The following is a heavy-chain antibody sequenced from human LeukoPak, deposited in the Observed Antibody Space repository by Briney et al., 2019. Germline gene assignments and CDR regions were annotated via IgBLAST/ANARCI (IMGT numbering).Heavy chain of an antibody. CDR3: TTSLSITMVRGVIIPFDY. Sequence: GGSLRLSCAASEFTFSNAWMSWVRQAPGKGLEWVGRIKSKIDGGTTDYAAPVKGRFTISRDDSKNTLYLQMNSLKTEDTAVYYCTTSLSITMVRGVIIPFDYWGQGTLVTVSS. CDR1: EFTFSNAW. J-gene: IGHJ4*02. V-gene: IGHV3-15*01. D-gene: IGHD3-10*01. CDR2: IKSKIDGGTT.